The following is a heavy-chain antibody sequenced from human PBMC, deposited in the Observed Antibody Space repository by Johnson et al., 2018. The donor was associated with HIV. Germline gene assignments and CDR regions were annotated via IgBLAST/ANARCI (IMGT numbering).Heavy chain of an antibody. CDR1: GFTFSSYG. J-gene: IGHJ3*02. CDR3: ARVTGTANAFDI. D-gene: IGHD1-14*01. V-gene: IGHV3-30*02. CDR2: IRYDGSNK. Sequence: QVQLLESGGGVVQPGGSLRLSCAASGFTFSSYGMHWVRQAPGKGLEWVAFIRYDGSNKYYADSVKGRFTISRDNSKNTLFLQMNSLRAEDTAVYYCARVTGTANAFDIWGQGTMVTVSS.